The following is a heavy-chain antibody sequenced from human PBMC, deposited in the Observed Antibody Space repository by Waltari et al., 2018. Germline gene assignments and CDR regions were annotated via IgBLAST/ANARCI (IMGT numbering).Heavy chain of an antibody. CDR3: TAGPTRIGNSYAYFDY. CDR1: GPPSSAYF. D-gene: IGHD3-10*01. J-gene: IGHJ4*02. CDR2: IRNKVDRYTT. V-gene: IGHV3-72*01. Sequence: EVQLVDSGGALVQPGGSLRLSCTAYGPPSSAYFLNWVRQTPGKGLEWVGRIRNKVDRYTTEYAASVKGRFTISRDDSKNSVYLQMNGLKTEDTGMYYCTAGPTRIGNSYAYFDYWGQGTLVTVTS.